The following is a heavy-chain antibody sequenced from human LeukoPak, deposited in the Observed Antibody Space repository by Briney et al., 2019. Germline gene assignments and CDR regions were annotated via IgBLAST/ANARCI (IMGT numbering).Heavy chain of an antibody. V-gene: IGHV1-2*02. D-gene: IGHD5/OR15-5a*01. CDR3: ARGIEGTVYY. CDR1: GYSFTGYY. CDR2: INPNSGGT. J-gene: IGHJ4*02. Sequence: ASVKVSCMASGYSFTGYYMNWVRQAPGQGLEWMGWINPNSGGTSYAQNFQGRVTMTRDTSISTAYMELSSLRSDDTAVYYCARGIEGTVYYWGQGTLVTVSS.